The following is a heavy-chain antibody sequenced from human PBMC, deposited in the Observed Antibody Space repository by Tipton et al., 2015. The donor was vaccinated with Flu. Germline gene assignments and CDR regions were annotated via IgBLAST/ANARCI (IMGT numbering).Heavy chain of an antibody. J-gene: IGHJ3*02. Sequence: LRLSCAVYGGSFSDYYWSWIRQPPGKGLEWIGEINHSGSTNYNPSLKSRVTISVDTSKNQFSLKLSSVTAADTAVYYCARAGYDSSGYFGAFDIWGQGTMVTVSS. CDR3: ARAGYDSSGYFGAFDI. V-gene: IGHV4-34*01. D-gene: IGHD3-22*01. CDR2: INHSGST. CDR1: GGSFSDYY.